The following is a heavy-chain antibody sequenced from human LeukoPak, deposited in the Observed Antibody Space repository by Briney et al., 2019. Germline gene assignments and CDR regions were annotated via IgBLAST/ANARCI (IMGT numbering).Heavy chain of an antibody. CDR3: TAAYGSGSPSPYYYYGMDV. CDR2: IKRKSDGGTT. Sequence: GGSLRLSCAASGFTFSNAWLTWVRQAPGQGLEWVGCIKRKSDGGTTDYAAPVKGRFTISRDDSKNTLYLQMNSLKTEDTAVYYCTAAYGSGSPSPYYYYGMDVWGKGTTVTVSS. V-gene: IGHV3-15*01. J-gene: IGHJ6*04. D-gene: IGHD3-10*01. CDR1: GFTFSNAW.